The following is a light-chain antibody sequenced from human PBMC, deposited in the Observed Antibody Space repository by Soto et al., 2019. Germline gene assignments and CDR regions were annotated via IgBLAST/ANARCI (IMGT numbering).Light chain of an antibody. Sequence: VLSQSPATLSLSPGERDTLSCRASQRVSSYLAWYQQKPGQAPRLLIYDASTRAAGIPARFSGSGSGTDFTLSISSLEPEDFAVHYCQHRISWPWTFGHGTKVDIK. CDR3: QHRISWPWT. V-gene: IGKV3-11*01. CDR1: QRVSSY. J-gene: IGKJ1*01. CDR2: DAS.